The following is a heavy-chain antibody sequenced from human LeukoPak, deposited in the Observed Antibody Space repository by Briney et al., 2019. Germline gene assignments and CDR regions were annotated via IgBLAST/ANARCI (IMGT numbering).Heavy chain of an antibody. J-gene: IGHJ5*02. Sequence: GGSLRLSCAASGFTFSSYWMSWVRRAPGKGLEWVANIKQDGSEKYYVDSVKGRFTISRDNAKNSLYLQMTSLKAEDTAVYFCARGIGYFDWLFFSWGQGTLLTVSS. CDR3: ARGIGYFDWLFFS. CDR2: IKQDGSEK. D-gene: IGHD3-9*01. V-gene: IGHV3-7*01. CDR1: GFTFSSYW.